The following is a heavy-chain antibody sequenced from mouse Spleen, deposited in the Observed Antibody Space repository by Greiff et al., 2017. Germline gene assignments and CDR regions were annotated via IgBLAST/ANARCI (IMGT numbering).Heavy chain of an antibody. V-gene: IGHV5-9*02. CDR2: ISSGGSYT. CDR1: GFAFSSYD. Sequence: EVMLVESGGGLVKPGGSLKLSCAASGFAFSSYDMSWVRQTPEKRLEWVATISSGGSYTYYPDSVKGRFTISRDNARNTLYLQMSSLRSEDTALYYCATHYYGSRGYFDVWGAGTTVTVSS. D-gene: IGHD1-1*01. J-gene: IGHJ1*01. CDR3: ATHYYGSRGYFDV.